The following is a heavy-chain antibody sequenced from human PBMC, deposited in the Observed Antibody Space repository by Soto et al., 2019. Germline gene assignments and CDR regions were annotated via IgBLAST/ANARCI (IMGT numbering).Heavy chain of an antibody. Sequence: QVQLQESGPGLVKPSETLSLTCTVSGGSISSSSYYWGWIRLPPGKGLEWIGTIYHSGSTYYNPSLNSRVTTSVDTSKNQISLKLTSVAAAETAVYYCARQSRSILTVTLDPWGQGTLVTVSS. V-gene: IGHV4-39*01. D-gene: IGHD2-21*01. CDR1: GGSISSSSYY. CDR3: ARQSRSILTVTLDP. CDR2: IYHSGST. J-gene: IGHJ5*02.